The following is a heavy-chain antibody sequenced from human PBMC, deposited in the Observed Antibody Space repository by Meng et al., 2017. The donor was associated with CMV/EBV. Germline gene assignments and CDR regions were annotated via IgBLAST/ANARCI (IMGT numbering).Heavy chain of an antibody. CDR1: GYTFTGYY. Sequence: ASVKVSCKASGYTFTGYYMHWVRQAPGQGLEWMGWINPNSGGTNYAQKFQGRVTMTRDTSISTAYMEPSRLRSDDTAVYYCASTDVVGEDYYYGMDVWGQGTTVTVSS. CDR2: INPNSGGT. J-gene: IGHJ6*02. CDR3: ASTDVVGEDYYYGMDV. V-gene: IGHV1-2*02. D-gene: IGHD3-16*01.